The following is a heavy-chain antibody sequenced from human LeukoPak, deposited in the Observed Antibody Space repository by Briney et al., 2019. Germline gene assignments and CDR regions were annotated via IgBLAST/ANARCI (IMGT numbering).Heavy chain of an antibody. CDR2: ISGSGGST. J-gene: IGHJ4*02. V-gene: IGHV3-23*01. CDR3: AKGPDDYYDSSGTFDY. Sequence: GGSLRLSCAASGFTFSSYAMSWVRQAPGKGLEWVSAISGSGGSTYYADSVKGRFTISRDNSKNTLYLQMNSLRAEDTAVYYCAKGPDDYYDSSGTFDYWGQGTLVTVSS. CDR1: GFTFSSYA. D-gene: IGHD3-22*01.